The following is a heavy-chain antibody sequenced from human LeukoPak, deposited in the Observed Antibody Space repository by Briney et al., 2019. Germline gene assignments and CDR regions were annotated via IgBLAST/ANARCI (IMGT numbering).Heavy chain of an antibody. CDR1: GGSISSSNW. CDR3: ARAMYSSTFQTDLTFDY. Sequence: SGTLSLTCAVSGGSISSSNWWSWVRQPPGKGLEWIGEIYHSGSTNYNPSLKSRVTISVDKSKNQFSLKLSSVTAADTAVYYCARAMYSSTFQTDLTFDYWGQGTLVTVSS. CDR2: IYHSGST. J-gene: IGHJ4*02. V-gene: IGHV4-4*02. D-gene: IGHD6-13*01.